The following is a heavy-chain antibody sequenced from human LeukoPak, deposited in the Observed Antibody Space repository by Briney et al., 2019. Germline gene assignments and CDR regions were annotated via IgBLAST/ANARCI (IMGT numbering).Heavy chain of an antibody. Sequence: PSETLSLTCTVSGGSISTYYWSWIRQPPGKGLEWIAYIHYGGSTNYNPSLKSRVTISVDTSKKHLSLKLSSVTAADTAVYYCAKFGGSFASLDYWGQGTLVTVSS. J-gene: IGHJ4*02. D-gene: IGHD1-26*01. CDR3: AKFGGSFASLDY. CDR1: GGSISTYY. CDR2: IHYGGST. V-gene: IGHV4-59*01.